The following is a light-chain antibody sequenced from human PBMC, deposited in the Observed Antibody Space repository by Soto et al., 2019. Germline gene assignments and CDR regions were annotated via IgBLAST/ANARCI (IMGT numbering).Light chain of an antibody. V-gene: IGKV1-39*01. CDR1: QSISSS. Sequence: DIQRTQSPSSLSASVGDRVTITCRARQSISSSLNWYQQKPGKVPKLLIYAASSLQSWVTSRFSGSRSGTDFTLTISSLQPEDFAPYYCQQSYSTPITFGQGTRREIK. CDR3: QQSYSTPIT. CDR2: AAS. J-gene: IGKJ5*01.